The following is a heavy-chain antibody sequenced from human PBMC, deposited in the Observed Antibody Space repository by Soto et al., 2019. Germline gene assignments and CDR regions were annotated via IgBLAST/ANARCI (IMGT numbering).Heavy chain of an antibody. CDR2: IYYSGST. CDR3: ARGVIGTMIVVVIPHWFDP. D-gene: IGHD3-22*01. Sequence: SETLSLTCTVSGGSISSGDYYWSWIRQPPGKGLEWIGYIYYSGSTYYNPSLKSRVTISVDTSKNQFSLKLSSVTAADTAVYYCARGVIGTMIVVVIPHWFDPWGQGTLVTVSS. V-gene: IGHV4-30-4*01. J-gene: IGHJ5*02. CDR1: GGSISSGDYY.